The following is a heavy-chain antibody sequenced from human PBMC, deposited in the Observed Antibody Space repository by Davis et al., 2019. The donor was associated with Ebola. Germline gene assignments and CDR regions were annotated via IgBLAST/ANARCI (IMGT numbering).Heavy chain of an antibody. J-gene: IGHJ4*02. Sequence: GESLKISCAASGFTFSSYAMSWVRQAPGKGLEWVSVIYSGGSTYYADSVKGRFTISRDNSKNTLYLQMNSLRAEDTAVYYRARAWRQQLVFDYWGQGTLVTVSS. V-gene: IGHV3-53*01. CDR2: IYSGGST. CDR3: ARAWRQQLVFDY. CDR1: GFTFSSYA. D-gene: IGHD6-13*01.